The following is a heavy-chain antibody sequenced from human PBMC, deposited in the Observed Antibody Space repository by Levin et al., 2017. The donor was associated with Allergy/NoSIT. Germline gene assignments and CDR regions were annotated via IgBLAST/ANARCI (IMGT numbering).Heavy chain of an antibody. V-gene: IGHV1-69*01. D-gene: IGHD2-15*01. CDR3: VTPGYCSDVCFTFDY. CDR1: GGTFNNYA. Sequence: KSGESLKISCQASGGTFNNYALTWVRQAPGQGLEWMGGVVPMSGKTVYAQKFQDRVAISADESTNTAYMELSSLTSDDTAVYYCVTPGYCSDVCFTFDYWGQGTLVTVSS. CDR2: VVPMSGKT. J-gene: IGHJ4*02.